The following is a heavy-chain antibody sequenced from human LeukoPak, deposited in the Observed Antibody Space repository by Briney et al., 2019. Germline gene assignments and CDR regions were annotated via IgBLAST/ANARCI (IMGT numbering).Heavy chain of an antibody. CDR1: GFTFRNYG. CDR2: ISYDGSNK. J-gene: IGHJ4*02. V-gene: IGHV3-30*03. CDR3: ATLRYGSGSYYADY. D-gene: IGHD3-10*01. Sequence: GSLRLSCAASGFTFRNYGMHWVRQAPGKGLEWVSIISYDGSNKYYADSVKGRFTISRDNSQSTLYLQMNNLRTEDTAIYFCATLRYGSGSYYADYWGQGTQVTVSS.